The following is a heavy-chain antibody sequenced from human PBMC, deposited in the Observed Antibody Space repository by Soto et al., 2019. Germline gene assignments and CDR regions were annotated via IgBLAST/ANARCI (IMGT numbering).Heavy chain of an antibody. V-gene: IGHV1-18*01. D-gene: IGHD2-15*01. CDR3: ACISVVAATSYFDY. J-gene: IGHJ4*02. Sequence: ASVKVSCKASGYTFTSYGISWVRQAPGQGLEWMGWISANNGNANYAQKLQGRVTITADTSTSTAYMELSSLRSEDTAVYYCACISVVAATSYFDYWGQGTLVTVSS. CDR1: GYTFTSYG. CDR2: ISANNGNA.